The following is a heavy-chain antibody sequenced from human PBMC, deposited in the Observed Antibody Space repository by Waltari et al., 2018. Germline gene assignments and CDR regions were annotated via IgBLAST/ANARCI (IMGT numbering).Heavy chain of an antibody. J-gene: IGHJ6*02. CDR3: ARFPIKYYDYVWGSYRRLWYYGMDV. Sequence: QVQLQESGPGLVKPSGTLSLTCAVSGGSISSSNWWSWVRQPPGKGLEWIGEIYHSGSTNYNPSLKSRVTISVDKSKNQFSLKLSSVTAADTAVYYCARFPIKYYDYVWGSYRRLWYYGMDVWGQGTTVTVSS. D-gene: IGHD3-16*02. CDR1: GGSISSSNW. V-gene: IGHV4-4*02. CDR2: IYHSGST.